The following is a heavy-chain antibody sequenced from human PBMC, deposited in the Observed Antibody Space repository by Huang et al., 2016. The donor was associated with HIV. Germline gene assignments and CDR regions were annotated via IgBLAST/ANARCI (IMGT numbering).Heavy chain of an antibody. Sequence: DEHLVESGGGLVQPGGSVTITCEVSGFNFKNYWMNWVRQAPGRGLEWVANRRGDGSEKNYVDSVKCRFTIFRDNAKNLLYLQMKSLRAEDTSVYYCATNLQIVVVPPDMGYDAFDMWGQGTMVTVSS. CDR3: ATNLQIVVVPPDMGYDAFDM. J-gene: IGHJ3*02. CDR2: RRGDGSEK. CDR1: GFNFKNYW. D-gene: IGHD2-2*01. V-gene: IGHV3-7*01.